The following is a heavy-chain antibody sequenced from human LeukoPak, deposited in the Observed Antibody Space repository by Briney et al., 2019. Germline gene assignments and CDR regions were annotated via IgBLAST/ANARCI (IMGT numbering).Heavy chain of an antibody. CDR2: INTDGRST. D-gene: IGHD6-13*01. J-gene: IGHJ4*02. V-gene: IGHV3-74*01. CDR3: ARPSAAGPYFDY. CDR1: GFTFSSYW. Sequence: GGSLRLSCAASGFTFSSYWMHWVRQAPGKGLVWVSHINTDGRSTGHADSVKGRFTISRDNAKNTLYLQMNRLRAEDTAVYYCARPSAAGPYFDYWGQGTLVTVSS.